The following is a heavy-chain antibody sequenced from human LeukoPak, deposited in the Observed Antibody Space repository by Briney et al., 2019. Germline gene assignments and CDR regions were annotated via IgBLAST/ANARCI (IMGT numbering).Heavy chain of an antibody. J-gene: IGHJ4*02. CDR3: ARDDLGYSVDY. D-gene: IGHD3-22*01. V-gene: IGHV4-38-2*02. CDR2: IYESGST. CDR1: GYSISSGYY. Sequence: SETLSLTCTVSGYSISSGYYWGWIRQPPGKGLEWTGSIYESGSTYYNPSLKSRVTISVDTSKNQFSLKLSSVTAADTAVYYCARDDLGYSVDYWGQGTLVTVSS.